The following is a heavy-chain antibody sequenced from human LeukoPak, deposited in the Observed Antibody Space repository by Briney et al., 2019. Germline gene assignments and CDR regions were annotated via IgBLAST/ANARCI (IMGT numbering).Heavy chain of an antibody. CDR2: ISAYSGNT. D-gene: IGHD2-15*01. CDR1: AYTFTSYG. CDR3: ARFCSGGSCSFDY. J-gene: IGHJ4*02. V-gene: IGHV1-18*01. Sequence: ASVKVSCKASAYTFTSYGINWVRQAPGQGLEWMGWISAYSGNTNYAQKLQGRVTMTRNTSISTAYMELSSLRSEDTAVYYCARFCSGGSCSFDYWGQGTLVTVSS.